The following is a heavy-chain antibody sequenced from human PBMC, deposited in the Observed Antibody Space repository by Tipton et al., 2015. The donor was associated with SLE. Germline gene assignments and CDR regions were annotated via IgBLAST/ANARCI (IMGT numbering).Heavy chain of an antibody. V-gene: IGHV4-39*07. CDR3: ARHCQLYSFVY. D-gene: IGHD5-24*01. CDR1: GGSISSNSYY. J-gene: IGHJ4*02. Sequence: TLSLTCTVSGGSISSNSYYWGWIRQPPGKGLEWIGSTYYSGGTYYNPSLKSRVTISVDTSKNQFSLKLSSVTAADTAVYYCARHCQLYSFVYWGQGTLVTVSS. CDR2: TYYSGGT.